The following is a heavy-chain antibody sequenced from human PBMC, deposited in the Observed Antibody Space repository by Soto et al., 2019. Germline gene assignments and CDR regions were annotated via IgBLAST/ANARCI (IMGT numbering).Heavy chain of an antibody. V-gene: IGHV3-15*01. CDR2: IKSKTDGGTT. D-gene: IGHD1-1*01. J-gene: IGHJ6*02. CDR1: GFTFSNAW. CDR3: TTEGTPARDYYCYGMDV. Sequence: EVQLVESGGGLVKPGGSLRLYCAASGFTFSNAWMSWVRQAPGKGLEWVGRIKSKTDGGTTDYAAPVKGRFTISRDDSKNTLYLQMNSLKTEDTDVYYCTTEGTPARDYYCYGMDVGGQGTTVTVSS.